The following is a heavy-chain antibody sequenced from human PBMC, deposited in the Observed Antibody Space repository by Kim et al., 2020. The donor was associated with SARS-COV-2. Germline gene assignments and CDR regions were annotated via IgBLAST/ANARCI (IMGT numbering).Heavy chain of an antibody. V-gene: IGHV1-3*04. J-gene: IGHJ4*02. CDR1: GYDFKSYA. CDR3: ARGETD. Sequence: ASVKVSCKASGYDFKSYAIHWVRQAPGQSLEWVGLINTGNGETRHSQKFQGRVTFTRDTSASTVYMDLNSLNSEDTAVYYCARGETDWGQGTPVTVSS. CDR2: INTGNGET.